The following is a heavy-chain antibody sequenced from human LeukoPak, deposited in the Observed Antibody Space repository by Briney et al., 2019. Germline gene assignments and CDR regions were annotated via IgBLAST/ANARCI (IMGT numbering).Heavy chain of an antibody. V-gene: IGHV1-69*13. Sequence: SVKLSCKASGGTFSSYAISWVRQAPGQGLEWMGAIIPIFGTANYAQTFQGRVTITADESTSTVYMELSSLRSEDTAVYYCASGLWDRRDYFDYWGQGTLVTVSS. CDR3: ASGLWDRRDYFDY. D-gene: IGHD3-16*01. CDR1: GGTFSSYA. CDR2: IIPIFGTA. J-gene: IGHJ4*02.